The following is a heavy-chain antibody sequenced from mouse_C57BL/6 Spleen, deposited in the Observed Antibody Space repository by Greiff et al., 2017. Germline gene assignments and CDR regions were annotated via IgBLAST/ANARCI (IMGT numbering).Heavy chain of an antibody. CDR3: AREDGGYFDV. V-gene: IGHV5-16*01. J-gene: IGHJ1*03. CDR2: INYDGSST. Sequence: EVMLVESEGGLVQPGSSMKLSCTASGFTFSDYYMAWVRQVPEKGLEWVANINYDGSSTYYLDSLKSRFIISRDNAKNILYLQMSSLKSEDTATYYCAREDGGYFDVWGTGTTVTVSS. CDR1: GFTFSDYY.